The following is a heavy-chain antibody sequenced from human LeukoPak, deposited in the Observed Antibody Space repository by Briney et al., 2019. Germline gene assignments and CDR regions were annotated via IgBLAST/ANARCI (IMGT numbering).Heavy chain of an antibody. J-gene: IGHJ3*02. CDR1: GFTPTNAW. CDR2: IKSKTDGGTT. V-gene: IGHV3-15*01. Sequence: GGSLRLSCGPSGFTPTNAWMNWVRQAPGNGLEWVRRIKSKTDGGTTDYAAAVSGRFTISRDDSKNMLYLEMSSLNTEDSAVYLCTGLSIIPRPGRWTFDIWGQGTKVTVSS. D-gene: IGHD6-6*01. CDR3: TGLSIIPRPGRWTFDI.